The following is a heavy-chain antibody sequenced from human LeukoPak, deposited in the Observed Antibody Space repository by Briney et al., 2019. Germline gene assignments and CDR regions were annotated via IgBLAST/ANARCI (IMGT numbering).Heavy chain of an antibody. V-gene: IGHV4-31*03. J-gene: IGHJ5*02. CDR1: GGSISSGGYY. CDR2: IYYSGST. Sequence: SETLSLTCTVSGGSISSGGYYWSWIRQHPGKGLEWIGYIYYSGSTYYNPSLKGRVTISVDTSKNQFSLKLGSVTAADTAVYYCARDTPDPYGGNSDWFDPWGQGTLVTVSS. CDR3: ARDTPDPYGGNSDWFDP. D-gene: IGHD4-23*01.